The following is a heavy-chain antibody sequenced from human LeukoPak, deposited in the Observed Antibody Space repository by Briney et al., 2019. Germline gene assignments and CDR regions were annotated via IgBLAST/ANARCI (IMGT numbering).Heavy chain of an antibody. CDR1: GYTFTSYG. J-gene: IGHJ4*02. D-gene: IGHD3-22*01. CDR2: ISAYNGNT. V-gene: IGHV1-18*01. Sequence: ASVKVSCKASGYTFTSYGISWVRQAPGQGLEWMGWISAYNGNTNYAQKLQGRATMTTDTSTSTAYMELRSLRSDNTAVYYCARVNAYYYDSSGYYASDYWGQGTLVTASS. CDR3: ARVNAYYYDSSGYYASDY.